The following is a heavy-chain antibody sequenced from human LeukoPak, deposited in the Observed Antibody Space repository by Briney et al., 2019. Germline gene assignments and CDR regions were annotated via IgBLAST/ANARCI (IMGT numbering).Heavy chain of an antibody. CDR3: ARDRGGIVGATSAFDI. D-gene: IGHD1-26*01. J-gene: IGHJ3*02. V-gene: IGHV1-2*04. Sequence: ASVKVSCKASGYTFTGYYMHWVRQAPGQGLEWMGWINPNSGGTNYAQKFQGWVTMTRDTSISTAYMELSSLTSEDTAVYYCARDRGGIVGATSAFDIWGQGTMVTVSS. CDR2: INPNSGGT. CDR1: GYTFTGYY.